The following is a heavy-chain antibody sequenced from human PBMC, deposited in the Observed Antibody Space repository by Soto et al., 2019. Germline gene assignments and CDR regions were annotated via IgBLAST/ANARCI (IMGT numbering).Heavy chain of an antibody. Sequence: EVQLVESGGGLVKPGGSLRLSCAASGFTFSSYSMNWVRQAPGKGLEWVSSISSSSSYIYYADSVKGRFTISRDNAKNSLYLQMNSLRAEDTAVYYCASRELNYDFWNGYQTGAFDICGRGTMVTVSS. V-gene: IGHV3-21*01. D-gene: IGHD3-3*01. CDR1: GFTFSSYS. J-gene: IGHJ3*02. CDR2: ISSSSSYI. CDR3: ASRELNYDFWNGYQTGAFDI.